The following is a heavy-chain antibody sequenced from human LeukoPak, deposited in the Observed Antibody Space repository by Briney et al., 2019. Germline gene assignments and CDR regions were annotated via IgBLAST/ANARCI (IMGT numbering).Heavy chain of an antibody. CDR3: ARQGVSLGGLANNWFDP. CDR2: IYPGDSDT. D-gene: IGHD3-10*01. CDR1: EYSFTSCW. V-gene: IGHV5-51*01. Sequence: GESLKISCKGSEYSFTSCWIGWVRQMPGKGLEWMGIIYPGDSDTRYSPSFQGQVTISADKSISTAYLQWSSLKASDTAMYYCARQGVSLGGLANNWFDPWGQGTLVTVSS. J-gene: IGHJ5*02.